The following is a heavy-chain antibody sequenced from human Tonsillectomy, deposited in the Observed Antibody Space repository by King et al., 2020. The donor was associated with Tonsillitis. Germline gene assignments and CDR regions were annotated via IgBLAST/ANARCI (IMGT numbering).Heavy chain of an antibody. Sequence: EVQLVESGAEVKKPGESLKISCKGSGYSFTSDWIGWVRQMPGKGLEWMGIIYPGDSDTRYSPSFHGQVTISADKAISTAYLQWSSLKASDTAMYYCARPRHCGGDCYSHYYFDYWGQGTLVTVSS. CDR3: ARPRHCGGDCYSHYYFDY. D-gene: IGHD2-21*02. J-gene: IGHJ4*02. V-gene: IGHV5-51*01. CDR1: GYSFTSDW. CDR2: IYPGDSDT.